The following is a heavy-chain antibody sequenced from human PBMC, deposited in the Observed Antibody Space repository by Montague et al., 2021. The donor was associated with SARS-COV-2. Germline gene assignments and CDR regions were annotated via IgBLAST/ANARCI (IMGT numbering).Heavy chain of an antibody. CDR2: INHSGST. CDR1: GGSFSGYY. Sequence: SETLSLTCAVYGGSFSGYYWSWIRQPPGEGLEWMGEINHSGSTNYNPSLKSRVTISVDTSKNQFSLKLSSVTAADTAVYYCARVRAVPAAMRIFSLGRSYYGMDGWGQGTTVTVSS. CDR3: ARVRAVPAAMRIFSLGRSYYGMDG. J-gene: IGHJ6*02. V-gene: IGHV4-34*01. D-gene: IGHD2-2*01.